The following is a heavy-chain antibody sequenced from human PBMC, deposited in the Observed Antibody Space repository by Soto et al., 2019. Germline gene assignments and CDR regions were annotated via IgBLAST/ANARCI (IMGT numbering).Heavy chain of an antibody. V-gene: IGHV3-23*04. D-gene: IGHD3-3*01. CDR2: ISGSGGST. Sequence: EVQLVESGGALVQPGGSLTLSCAASGFTFSRYAMSWVRQAPGKGLEWVSAISGSGGSTYYADSVKGRFTISRDNSKNTLYLQMNSLRAEDTAVYYCAKDRSVWRYYDFWRIGMDVWGQGTTVTVSS. CDR1: GFTFSRYA. J-gene: IGHJ6*02. CDR3: AKDRSVWRYYDFWRIGMDV.